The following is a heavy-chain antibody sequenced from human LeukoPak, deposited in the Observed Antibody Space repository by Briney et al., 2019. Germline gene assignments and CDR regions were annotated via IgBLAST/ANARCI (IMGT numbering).Heavy chain of an antibody. CDR1: GGSISSGGYP. Sequence: SETLSLTCAVSGGSISSGGYPWSWIRQPPGKGLKWIGYIYHSGSTYYNPSLKSRVTISVDRSKNQFSLKLSSVTATDTAVYYCARGRANDNWFDPWGQGTLVTVSS. V-gene: IGHV4-30-2*01. D-gene: IGHD2-8*01. CDR3: ARGRANDNWFDP. CDR2: IYHSGST. J-gene: IGHJ5*02.